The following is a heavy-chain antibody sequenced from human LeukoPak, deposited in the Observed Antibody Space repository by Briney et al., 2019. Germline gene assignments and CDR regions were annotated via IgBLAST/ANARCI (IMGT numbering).Heavy chain of an antibody. CDR1: GYSFSSYW. J-gene: IGHJ4*02. CDR2: IDPGDSFT. CDR3: ARDGGGVSSWVSH. D-gene: IGHD2-8*02. Sequence: GESLKISCKGSGYSFSSYWISWVGQMPGKGLEWMGRIDPGDSFTKYRPSLEGRVTISAGKSLSTVYLQWSSLKASDTAIYYCARDGGGVSSWVSHWGQGTLVTVSS. V-gene: IGHV5-10-1*01.